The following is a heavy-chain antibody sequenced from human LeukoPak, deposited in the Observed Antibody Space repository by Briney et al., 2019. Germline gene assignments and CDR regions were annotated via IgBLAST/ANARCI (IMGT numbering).Heavy chain of an antibody. D-gene: IGHD3-16*01. CDR2: IKQDGSEK. Sequence: PGGSLRLSCAASGFSFNTYWMSWVHQAPGKGLEWVANIKQDGSEKYYVDSVKGRFTISRDNAKNSLYLQMNSLRAEDTAVYYCARGGGLWGQGTLVTVSS. CDR1: GFSFNTYW. J-gene: IGHJ4*02. V-gene: IGHV3-7*01. CDR3: ARGGGL.